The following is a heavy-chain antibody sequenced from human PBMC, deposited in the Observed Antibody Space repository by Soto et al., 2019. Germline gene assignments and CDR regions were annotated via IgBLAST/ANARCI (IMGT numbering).Heavy chain of an antibody. J-gene: IGHJ4*02. CDR3: GKGPAVGHYDFGRGYYWDS. V-gene: IGHV3-23*01. D-gene: IGHD3-3*01. Sequence: GGSLILSCVASGFTCSTCAMSWVRPAPGKGLEWLSGMSHAGGSIYYADSVKGRVSVSRDNSKNILFLHMNTLRAEDTAVYFGGKGPAVGHYDFGRGYYWDSGGQGTRVTVSS. CDR2: MSHAGGSI. CDR1: GFTCSTCA.